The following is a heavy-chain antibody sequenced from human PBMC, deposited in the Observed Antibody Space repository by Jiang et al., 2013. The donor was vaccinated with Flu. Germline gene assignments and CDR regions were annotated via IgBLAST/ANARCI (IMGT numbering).Heavy chain of an antibody. CDR2: IYYSGST. D-gene: IGHD2-2*02. CDR3: ARLGYCSSTSCHRPYYFDY. J-gene: IGHJ4*02. CDR1: GGSISSSSYY. Sequence: SGGSISSSSYYWGWIRQPPGKGLEWIGSIYYSGSTYYNPSLKSRVTISVDTSKNQFSLKLSSVTAADTAVYYCARLGYCSSTSCHRPYYFDYWGQGTLVTVSS. V-gene: IGHV4-39*01.